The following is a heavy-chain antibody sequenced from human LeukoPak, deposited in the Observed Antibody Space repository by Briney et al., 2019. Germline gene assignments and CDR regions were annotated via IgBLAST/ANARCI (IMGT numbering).Heavy chain of an antibody. J-gene: IGHJ6*03. D-gene: IGHD3-10*01. Sequence: PGESLKISCKGFGYSFTSYRIGWVRQMPGKGLEWMGIIYPGDSDTRYSPSFQGQVTISADKSISTAYLQWSSLKASDTAMYYCARHYYGSGSYEAYYYYYMDVWGKGTTVTVSS. CDR3: ARHYYGSGSYEAYYYYYMDV. CDR1: GYSFTSYR. V-gene: IGHV5-51*01. CDR2: IYPGDSDT.